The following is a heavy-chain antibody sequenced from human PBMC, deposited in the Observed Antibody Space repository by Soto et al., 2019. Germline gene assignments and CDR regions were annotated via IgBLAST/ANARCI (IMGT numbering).Heavy chain of an antibody. Sequence: ASVKVSCKAIGYSFTSHYMHWVRQAPGQGLEWMGIINPSGGSTSYAQKFQGRVTMTRDTSTSTVYMELSSLRSEDTAVYYCARGGGSYYLGYWGQGTLVTVSS. CDR2: INPSGGST. CDR3: ARGGGSYYLGY. V-gene: IGHV1-46*01. CDR1: GYSFTSHY. J-gene: IGHJ4*02. D-gene: IGHD1-26*01.